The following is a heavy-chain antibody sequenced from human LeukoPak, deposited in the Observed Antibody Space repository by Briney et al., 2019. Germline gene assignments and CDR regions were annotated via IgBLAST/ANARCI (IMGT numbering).Heavy chain of an antibody. CDR3: ARDLNTARFDY. Sequence: GGSLRLSCAVSGFTVSSIYMNWVRQAPGKGREWVSAIYGGGSPYYADSVKGRFTISRDNSKNTLYLQMNSLRAEDTAVYYCARDLNTARFDYWGQGTLVTVSS. CDR2: IYGGGSP. J-gene: IGHJ4*02. D-gene: IGHD5-18*01. V-gene: IGHV3-66*01. CDR1: GFTVSSIY.